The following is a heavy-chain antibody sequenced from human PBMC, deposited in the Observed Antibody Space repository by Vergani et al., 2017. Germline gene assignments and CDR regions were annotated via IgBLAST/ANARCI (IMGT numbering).Heavy chain of an antibody. V-gene: IGHV3-73*01. J-gene: IGHJ6*04. CDR1: GFTFSGSA. CDR2: IRSKANSYAT. Sequence: EVQLVESGGGLVQPGGSLKLSCAASGFTFSGSAMHWVRQASGKGLEWVGRIRSKANSYATAYAASVKGRFTISRDESKNTAYLQMNSLKTEDTAVYYCTRPYAYCSGGSCLSRLMDVWGKGTTVTVSS. D-gene: IGHD2-15*01. CDR3: TRPYAYCSGGSCLSRLMDV.